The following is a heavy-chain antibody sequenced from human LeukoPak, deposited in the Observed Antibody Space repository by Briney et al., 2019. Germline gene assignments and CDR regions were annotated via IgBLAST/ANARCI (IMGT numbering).Heavy chain of an antibody. J-gene: IGHJ4*02. CDR1: GYSFTSHY. CDR3: ARDPKTYYYDSSGYYLHDY. V-gene: IGHV1-46*01. D-gene: IGHD3-22*01. Sequence: ASVKVSCKASGYSFTSHYMHWVRQAPGQGLEWMGLINPRGTATRYAESFQGRLTLTRDLSTSTDYMELSSLRSDDTAVYFCARDPKTYYYDSSGYYLHDYWGQGTLVTVSS. CDR2: INPRGTAT.